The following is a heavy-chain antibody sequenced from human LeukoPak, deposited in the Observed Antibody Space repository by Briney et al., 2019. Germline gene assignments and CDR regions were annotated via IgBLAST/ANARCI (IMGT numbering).Heavy chain of an antibody. J-gene: IGHJ3*02. Sequence: PGGSLRLSCAASGFGFSTYWMHWVRQAPGKGLVWVSRINTDGSTTTNADSVKGRFTISRDNAKHTLYLQMNSLRAEDTAVYYCASGGDAFDMWGRGTMVTVSS. V-gene: IGHV3-74*01. CDR1: GFGFSTYW. D-gene: IGHD4-23*01. CDR3: ASGGDAFDM. CDR2: INTDGSTT.